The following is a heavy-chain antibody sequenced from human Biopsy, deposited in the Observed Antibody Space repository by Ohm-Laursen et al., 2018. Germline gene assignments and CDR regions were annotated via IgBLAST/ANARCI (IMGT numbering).Heavy chain of an antibody. CDR3: AKWGTSMALYYFYGMDV. V-gene: IGHV3-23*01. CDR1: GFTFSSHA. Sequence: SLRLSCAASGFTFSSHAMSWVRQAPGKGLEWVSVITGVGGVTYYADPVKGRFTVSRDNSMNTMFLQMNSLRAQDAGTYYCAKWGTSMALYYFYGMDVWGQGTTVSVSS. J-gene: IGHJ6*02. CDR2: ITGVGGVT. D-gene: IGHD5-18*01.